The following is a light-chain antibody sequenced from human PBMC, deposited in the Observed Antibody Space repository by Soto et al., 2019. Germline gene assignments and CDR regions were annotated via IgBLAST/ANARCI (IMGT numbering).Light chain of an antibody. CDR2: DAS. CDR3: LQHNSYPYT. CDR1: QTISSW. V-gene: IGKV1-5*01. Sequence: DIQMTQSPSTLSASVGDRVTISCRASQTISSWLAWYQQRPGKAPKLLIYDASSLETGVPSRFSGSGSGTEFALTISSLQPDDFATYYCLQHNSYPYTFGQGTKLEIK. J-gene: IGKJ2*01.